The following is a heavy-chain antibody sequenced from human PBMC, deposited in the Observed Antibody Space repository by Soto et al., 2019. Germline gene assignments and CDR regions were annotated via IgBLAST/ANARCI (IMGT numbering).Heavy chain of an antibody. CDR1: GCSISSSSYY. Sequence: ETLSLTCTVSGCSISSSSYYWGWIRQPPGKGLEWIGSIYYSGSTYYNPSLESRVTISVDTSKNQFSLKLSSVTAADTAVYYCARHAVHSSGFTVYWGQG. J-gene: IGHJ4*02. V-gene: IGHV4-39*01. CDR3: ARHAVHSSGFTVY. D-gene: IGHD6-19*01. CDR2: IYYSGST.